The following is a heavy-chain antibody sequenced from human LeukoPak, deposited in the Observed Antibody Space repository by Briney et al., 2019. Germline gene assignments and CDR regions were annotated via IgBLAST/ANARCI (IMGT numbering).Heavy chain of an antibody. CDR3: ARLSSSSWYYFVY. V-gene: IGHV4-59*01. J-gene: IGHJ4*02. Sequence: SETLSLTCTVSGGSISSYYWSWIRQPPGKGLEWIGYIYYSGSTNYNPSLKSRVTISVDTSKNQFSLKLSSVTAADTAVYYCARLSSSSWYYFVYWGQGTLVTVSS. D-gene: IGHD6-13*01. CDR2: IYYSGST. CDR1: GGSISSYY.